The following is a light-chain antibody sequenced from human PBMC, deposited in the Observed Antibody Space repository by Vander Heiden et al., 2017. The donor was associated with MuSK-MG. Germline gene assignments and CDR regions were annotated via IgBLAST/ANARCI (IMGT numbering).Light chain of an antibody. CDR1: QNIGNY. CDR3: QQGHLTPIT. V-gene: IGKV1-39*01. CDR2: AAT. J-gene: IGKJ4*01. Sequence: DIQMTQSPSSLSASVGDRVTIICRATQNIGNYLNWYQQRVGKAPQLLIYAATRLQSGVPSRFSGSGSGTEFTLSLSSLQREDFATYYCQQGHLTPITFGGGTKVEIK.